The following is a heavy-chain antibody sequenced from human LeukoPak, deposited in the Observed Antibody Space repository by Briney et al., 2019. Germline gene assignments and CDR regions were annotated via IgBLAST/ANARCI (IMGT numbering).Heavy chain of an antibody. CDR3: AREPHSMKYYYGSGSLAGILDV. D-gene: IGHD3-10*01. CDR1: GGSISSYY. J-gene: IGHJ6*04. Sequence: PSETLSLTRTVSGGSISSYYWSWLRQPPGKGLEWIGYIYYSGSTNYNPSLKSRVTISVDTSKNQFSLKLSSVTAADTAVYYCAREPHSMKYYYGSGSLAGILDVWGKGTTVTVSS. CDR2: IYYSGST. V-gene: IGHV4-59*01.